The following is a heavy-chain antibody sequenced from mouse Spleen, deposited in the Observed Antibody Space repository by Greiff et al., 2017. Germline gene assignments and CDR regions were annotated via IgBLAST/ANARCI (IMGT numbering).Heavy chain of an antibody. V-gene: IGHV1S56*01. CDR2: IYPGDGST. CDR3: ARGGWLLRKGAMDY. CDR1: GYTFTSYY. Sequence: LQESGPELVKPGASVKMSCKASGYTFTSYYIHWVKQRPGQGLEWIGWIYPGDGSTKYNEKFKGKTTLTADKSSSTAYMLLSSLTSEDSAIYFCARGGWLLRKGAMDYWGQGTSVTVSS. J-gene: IGHJ4*01. D-gene: IGHD2-3*01.